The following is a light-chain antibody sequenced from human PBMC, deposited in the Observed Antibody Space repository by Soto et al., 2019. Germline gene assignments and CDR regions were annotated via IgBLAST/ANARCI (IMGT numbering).Light chain of an antibody. CDR1: RGIGND. V-gene: IGKV1-17*01. Sequence: DIPMTQSPSSLSASVGDRVTITCRASRGIGNDLGWYQQRPGKAPNRLIYAASTLQSGVPSRFSGRGSGTEFTLTISSLQPEDFTTYYCLQHNDYPRTFGQGTKVEIK. J-gene: IGKJ1*01. CDR2: AAS. CDR3: LQHNDYPRT.